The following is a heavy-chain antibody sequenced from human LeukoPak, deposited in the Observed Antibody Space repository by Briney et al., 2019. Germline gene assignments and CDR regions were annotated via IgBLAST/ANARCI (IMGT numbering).Heavy chain of an antibody. D-gene: IGHD3-3*01. Sequence: SETLSLTCTVSGGSISSYYWGWIRQPPGKGLEWIGSIYYSGSTYYNPSLKSRVTISVDTSKNQFSLKLSSVTAADTAVYYCARHYYDFWSGYPNNWFDPWGQGTLVTVSS. CDR3: ARHYYDFWSGYPNNWFDP. V-gene: IGHV4-39*01. CDR1: GGSISSYY. CDR2: IYYSGST. J-gene: IGHJ5*02.